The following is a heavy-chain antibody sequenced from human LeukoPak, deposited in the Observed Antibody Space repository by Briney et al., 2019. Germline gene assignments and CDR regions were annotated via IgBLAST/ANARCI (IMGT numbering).Heavy chain of an antibody. CDR1: GGTFSSYA. CDR3: AREFQYYYDSSGYYYGSNAFDI. CDR2: IIPIFGTA. J-gene: IGHJ3*02. D-gene: IGHD3-22*01. Sequence: ASVKVSCKASGGTFSSYAISWVRQAPGQGLEWMGGIIPIFGTANYAQKFQGRVTITADESTSTAYMELSSLRSEDTAVYYCAREFQYYYDSSGYYYGSNAFDIWGQGTMVTVSS. V-gene: IGHV1-69*13.